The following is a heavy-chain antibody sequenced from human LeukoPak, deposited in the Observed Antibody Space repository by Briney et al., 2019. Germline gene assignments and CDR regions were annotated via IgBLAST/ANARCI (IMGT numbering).Heavy chain of an antibody. J-gene: IGHJ4*02. CDR1: GGTFSSYA. V-gene: IGHV1-69*13. Sequence: SVKVSCKASGGTFSSYAISWVRQAPGQGLEWMGGIIPIFGTANYAQKFQGRVTITADESTSTAYMELSSLRSEDTAVYYCVGERGYSGRGVYFDCWGQGTLVTVSS. CDR3: VGERGYSGRGVYFDC. CDR2: IIPIFGTA. D-gene: IGHD5-12*01.